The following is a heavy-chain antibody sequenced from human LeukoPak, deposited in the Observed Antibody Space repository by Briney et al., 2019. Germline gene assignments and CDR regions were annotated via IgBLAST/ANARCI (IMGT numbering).Heavy chain of an antibody. V-gene: IGHV3-23*01. D-gene: IGHD6-13*01. CDR1: GFTFSSYA. Sequence: GGSLRLSCAASGFTFSSYAMSWVRQAPGKGLEWVSAISGSGDSTYYGDSVKGRFTISRDNSKNTLYLQMNSLRAGDTVVYYCAKTRPLDSSSWSHGDYWGQGTLVTVSS. CDR3: AKTRPLDSSSWSHGDY. J-gene: IGHJ4*02. CDR2: ISGSGDST.